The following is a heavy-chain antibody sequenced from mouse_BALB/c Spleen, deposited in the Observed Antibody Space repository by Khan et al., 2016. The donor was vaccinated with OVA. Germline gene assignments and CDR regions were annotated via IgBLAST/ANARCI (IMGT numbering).Heavy chain of an antibody. CDR1: VFSLTNYG. V-gene: IGHV2-6-1*01. Sequence: QVQLKQSGPGLVAPSQSLSITCTISVFSLTNYGVHWVRHPPGKGLVWLLVLWSDGSTTYNSALKSRLIICKDNSKSQVFLKRNSVQTEDTAVYFCARQPYYHYNIMDYRGQGTTVNGSS. CDR3: ARQPYYHYNIMDY. D-gene: IGHD2-10*01. J-gene: IGHJ4*01. CDR2: LWSDGST.